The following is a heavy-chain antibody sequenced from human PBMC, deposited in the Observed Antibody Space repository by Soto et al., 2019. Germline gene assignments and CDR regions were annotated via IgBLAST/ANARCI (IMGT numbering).Heavy chain of an antibody. D-gene: IGHD3-10*01. V-gene: IGHV1-69*13. CDR2: IIPIFGTA. CDR1: GGTFSSYA. CDR3: ARSGDYYYGMDV. J-gene: IGHJ6*02. Sequence: SVKVSCKASGGTFSSYAISWVRQAPGQGLEWMGGIIPIFGTANYAQKFQGRVTITADESTSTAYMELSSLRSEDTAVYYCARSGDYYYGMDVWGQGTTVTVSS.